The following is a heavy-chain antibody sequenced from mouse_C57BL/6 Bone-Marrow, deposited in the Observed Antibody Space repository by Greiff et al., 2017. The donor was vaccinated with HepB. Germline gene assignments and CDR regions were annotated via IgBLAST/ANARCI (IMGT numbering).Heavy chain of an antibody. CDR3: ASKGDYYGRSYWYFDV. D-gene: IGHD1-1*01. J-gene: IGHJ1*03. CDR2: IDPSDSYT. CDR1: GYTFTSYW. Sequence: QVQLQQPGAELVRPGTSVKLSCKASGYTFTSYWMHWVKQRPGQGLEWIGVIDPSDSYTNYNQKFKGKATLTVDTSSSTAYMQLSSLTSEDSAVYYCASKGDYYGRSYWYFDVWGTGTTVTGSS. V-gene: IGHV1-59*01.